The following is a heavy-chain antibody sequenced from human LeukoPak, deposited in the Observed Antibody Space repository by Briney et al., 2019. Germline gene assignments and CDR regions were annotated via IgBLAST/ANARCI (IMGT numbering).Heavy chain of an antibody. CDR3: AISNISGSYYYYGMDV. CDR2: IYYSGST. D-gene: IGHD3-10*01. J-gene: IGHJ6*02. CDR1: GSSISSYY. Sequence: SETLSLTCTVSGSSISSYYWSWIRQPPGKGLEWIGYIYYSGSTNYNPSLKSRVTISVDTSKNQFSLKLSSVTAADTAVYYCAISNISGSYYYYGMDVWGQGTTVTVSS. V-gene: IGHV4-59*08.